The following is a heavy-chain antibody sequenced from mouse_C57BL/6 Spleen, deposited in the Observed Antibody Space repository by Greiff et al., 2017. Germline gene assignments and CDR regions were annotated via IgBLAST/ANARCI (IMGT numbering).Heavy chain of an antibody. V-gene: IGHV3-8*01. CDR3: ARWNYGSSYEDWYFDV. D-gene: IGHD1-1*01. CDR1: GYSITSDY. J-gene: IGHJ1*03. Sequence: EVKLVESGPGLAKPSQTLSLPCSVTGYSITSDYWNWIRKFPGNKLEYMGYISYSGSTYYNPSLKSRISITRDTSKNQYYLQLNSVTTEDTATYYCARWNYGSSYEDWYFDVWGTGTTVTVSS. CDR2: ISYSGST.